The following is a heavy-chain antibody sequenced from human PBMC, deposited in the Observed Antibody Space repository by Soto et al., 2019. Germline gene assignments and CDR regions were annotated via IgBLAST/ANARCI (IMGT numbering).Heavy chain of an antibody. Sequence: EVQLLESGGGLVQPGGSLRLSCAASGFSFSSYAMTWVRQAPGKGPEWVSGISDSGGSTYYADSVKGRFTISRDNSKNMVYLQMNRLRAGDTAVYYCANPGYSYGYDWFDPWGQGTLVTVSS. CDR1: GFSFSSYA. D-gene: IGHD5-18*01. CDR3: ANPGYSYGYDWFDP. J-gene: IGHJ5*02. V-gene: IGHV3-23*01. CDR2: ISDSGGST.